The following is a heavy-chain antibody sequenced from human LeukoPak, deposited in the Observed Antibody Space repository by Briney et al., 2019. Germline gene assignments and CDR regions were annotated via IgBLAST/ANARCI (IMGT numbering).Heavy chain of an antibody. V-gene: IGHV4-34*01. CDR3: ARTGFDL. Sequence: SETLSLTCAVYGGSFSGYYWSWIRQPPGRGLEWIGEINHSGSTNYNPSLKSRVTISVDTSKNQFSLKLSSVTAADTAVYYCARTGFDLWGRGTLVTVSS. CDR2: INHSGST. CDR1: GGSFSGYY. J-gene: IGHJ2*01.